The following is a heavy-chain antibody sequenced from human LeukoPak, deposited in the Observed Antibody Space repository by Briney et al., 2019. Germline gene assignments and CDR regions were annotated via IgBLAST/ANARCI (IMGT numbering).Heavy chain of an antibody. Sequence: EINHSGSTNYNPSLKSRVTISVDTSKNQFSLKLSSVTAADTAVYYCARGNYDSSGYYPHWGQGTLVTVSS. CDR3: ARGNYDSSGYYPH. CDR2: INHSGST. V-gene: IGHV4-34*01. J-gene: IGHJ4*02. D-gene: IGHD3-22*01.